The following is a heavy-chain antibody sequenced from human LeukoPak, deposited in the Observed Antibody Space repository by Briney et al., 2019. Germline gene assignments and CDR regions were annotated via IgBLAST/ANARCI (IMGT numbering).Heavy chain of an antibody. Sequence: ASVKVSCKASGYTFTSYYMHWVRPAPGQGLEWMGIINPSGGSTSYAQKFQGRVTMTRDTSTSTVYMELSSLRSEDTAVYYCARDRPDDYRFTPPLYYYYGMDVWGQGTTVTVSS. V-gene: IGHV1-46*01. D-gene: IGHD4-11*01. CDR3: ARDRPDDYRFTPPLYYYYGMDV. CDR2: INPSGGST. J-gene: IGHJ6*02. CDR1: GYTFTSYY.